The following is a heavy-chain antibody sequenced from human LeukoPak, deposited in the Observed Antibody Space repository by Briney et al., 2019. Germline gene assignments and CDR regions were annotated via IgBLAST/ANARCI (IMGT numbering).Heavy chain of an antibody. Sequence: PLASVKVSCKASGYTFTNYGISWVRQAPGQGLEWMGWISTNSDIRTYAQTLQGRFTMTTDTATTTAYMELNNLTFDDTAVYYCARDWCAMNNCFDPWGQGTPVTVSS. V-gene: IGHV1-18*01. J-gene: IGHJ5*02. D-gene: IGHD4/OR15-4a*01. CDR1: GYTFTNYG. CDR3: ARDWCAMNNCFDP. CDR2: ISTNSDIR.